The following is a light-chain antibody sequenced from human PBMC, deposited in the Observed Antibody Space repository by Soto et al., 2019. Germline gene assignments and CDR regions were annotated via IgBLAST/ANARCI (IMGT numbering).Light chain of an antibody. V-gene: IGLV2-14*03. CDR2: DVN. CDR1: SSDVFAYNY. CDR3: SSFTVMNTQV. J-gene: IGLJ2*01. Sequence: QSALTQPASVSEVPGQSVTISCIGTSSDVFAYNYVSWYQQHPGKAPKLIIFDVNHRPSGISNRFSGSKSGNTASLTVSGLQADDEADYYCSSFTVMNTQVFGGGTKVTVL.